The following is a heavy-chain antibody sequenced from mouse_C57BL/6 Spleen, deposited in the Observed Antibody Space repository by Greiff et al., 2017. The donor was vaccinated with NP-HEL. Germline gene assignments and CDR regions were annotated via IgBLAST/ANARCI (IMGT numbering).Heavy chain of an antibody. CDR3: ARHVASYFDY. Sequence: EVQRVESGGGLVQPGGSLKLSCAASGFTFSDYYMYWFRQTPEKRLEWVAYISNGGGSTYYPDTVKGRFTISRDNAKNTLYLQMSRMKSEDTAMYYCARHVASYFDYWGQGTTLTVSS. CDR1: GFTFSDYY. CDR2: ISNGGGST. J-gene: IGHJ2*01. V-gene: IGHV5-12*01.